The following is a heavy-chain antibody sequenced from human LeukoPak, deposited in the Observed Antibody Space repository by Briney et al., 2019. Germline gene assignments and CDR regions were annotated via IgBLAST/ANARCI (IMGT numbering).Heavy chain of an antibody. D-gene: IGHD1-26*01. CDR1: GFTFSSYW. J-gene: IGHJ4*02. CDR3: AQGGSPGAFDY. CDR2: INGDGSGT. Sequence: GGSLRLSCAASGFTFSSYWMHWVRQAPGKGLVWVSRINGDGSGTSYADSVKGRFTISRDNAKNTLYLQMNSLRAEDTAVYYCAQGGSPGAFDYWGQGTPVTVSS. V-gene: IGHV3-74*01.